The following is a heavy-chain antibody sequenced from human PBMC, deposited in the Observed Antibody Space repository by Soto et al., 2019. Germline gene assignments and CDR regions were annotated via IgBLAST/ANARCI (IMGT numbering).Heavy chain of an antibody. CDR2: INHSGST. CDR1: GGSFSGYY. CDR3: ARMSIAARRGYYYGKDV. V-gene: IGHV4-34*01. Sequence: PSETLSLTCAAYGGSFSGYYRSWIRQPPGKGLEWIGEINHSGSTNYNPSLKSRVTISVDTSKNQFSLKLSSVTAADTAVYYCARMSIAARRGYYYGKDVWGQGTTVTVSS. D-gene: IGHD6-6*01. J-gene: IGHJ6*02.